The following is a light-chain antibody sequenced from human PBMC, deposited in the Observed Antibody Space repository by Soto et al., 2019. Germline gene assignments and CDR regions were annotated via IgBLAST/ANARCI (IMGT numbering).Light chain of an antibody. J-gene: IGKJ1*01. CDR2: GAS. V-gene: IGKV3-20*01. CDR3: QQYGSSPRT. CDR1: QTVSTNY. Sequence: EIMLTPSPGTLSLSPGERATLSCRASQTVSTNYLAWYQQKPGQAPRLLIYGASKRATGIPDRFSGSGSGTDFTLSISRLEADDFAVYCCQQYGSSPRTFGQGTKVEIK.